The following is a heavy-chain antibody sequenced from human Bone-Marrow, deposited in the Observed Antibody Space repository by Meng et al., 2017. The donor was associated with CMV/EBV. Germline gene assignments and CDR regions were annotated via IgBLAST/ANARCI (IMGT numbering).Heavy chain of an antibody. J-gene: IGHJ6*02. D-gene: IGHD6-13*01. CDR1: GGSVSSGSYY. V-gene: IGHV4-61*01. CDR3: ARDPIYRAAAGYYYYYGMDV. Sequence: SETLSLTCIVSGGSVSSGSYYWSWIRQPPGKGLEWIGYIYYSGSTNYNPSLKSRVTISVDTSKNQFSLKLSSVTAADTAVYYCARDPIYRAAAGYYYYYGMDVWGQRTRVTV. CDR2: IYYSGST.